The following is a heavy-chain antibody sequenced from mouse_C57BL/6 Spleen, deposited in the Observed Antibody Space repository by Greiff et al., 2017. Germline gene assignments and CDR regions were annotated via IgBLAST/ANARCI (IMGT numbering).Heavy chain of an antibody. CDR3: ARFHYGSSYVGWYFDV. CDR1: GYTFTSYT. J-gene: IGHJ1*03. V-gene: IGHV1-59*01. Sequence: VQLQQSGAELARPGASVKMSCKASGYTFTSYTMHWVKQRPGQGLEWIGVIDPSDSYTNYNPKFKGKATLTVDTSSSTSYMQLSSLTSEDSAVYYCARFHYGSSYVGWYFDVWGTGTTVTVSS. CDR2: IDPSDSYT. D-gene: IGHD1-1*01.